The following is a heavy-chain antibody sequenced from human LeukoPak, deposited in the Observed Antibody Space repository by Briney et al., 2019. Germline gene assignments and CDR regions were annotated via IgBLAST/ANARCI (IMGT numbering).Heavy chain of an antibody. V-gene: IGHV4-59*01. D-gene: IGHD3-10*01. J-gene: IGHJ6*03. CDR2: IYYSGST. Sequence: PSETLSLTCTVSGGSISSYYWSWIRQPPGKGLEWIGYIYYSGSTNYNPSLKSRVTISVDTFKNQFSLKLSSVTAADTALYYCARVGGTMVRGVIPGRYYMDVWGKGTTVTVSS. CDR3: ARVGGTMVRGVIPGRYYMDV. CDR1: GGSISSYY.